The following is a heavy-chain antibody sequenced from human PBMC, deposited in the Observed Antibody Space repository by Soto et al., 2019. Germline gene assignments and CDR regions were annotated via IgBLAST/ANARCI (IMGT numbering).Heavy chain of an antibody. D-gene: IGHD2-8*01. CDR2: ISSSSSTI. Sequence: HPVGSLRLSCAASGFTFSSYSMHWVRQAPGKGLEWVSYISSSSSTIYYADSMKGRFTISRDNAKNSLYLQMNSLRDEDTAVYYCVREGYCTNGVCYTDYGMDVWGQGTTVTVSS. CDR3: VREGYCTNGVCYTDYGMDV. J-gene: IGHJ6*02. V-gene: IGHV3-48*02. CDR1: GFTFSSYS.